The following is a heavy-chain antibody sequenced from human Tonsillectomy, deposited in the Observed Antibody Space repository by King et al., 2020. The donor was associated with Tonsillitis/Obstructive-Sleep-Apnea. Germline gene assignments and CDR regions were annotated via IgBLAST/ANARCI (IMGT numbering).Heavy chain of an antibody. J-gene: IGHJ4*02. V-gene: IGHV3-33*01. CDR2: IWYDGSNK. D-gene: IGHD2-2*01. CDR1: GFTFSSYG. CDR3: ARDGVVVPAAVYYFDY. Sequence: QLVQSGGGVVQPGRSLRLSCAASGFTFSSYGMHWVRQAPGKGLEWVAVIWYDGSNKHYADSVKGRFTISRDNSKNTLYLQMNSLRAEDTALYYCARDGVVVPAAVYYFDYWGQGTLVTVSS.